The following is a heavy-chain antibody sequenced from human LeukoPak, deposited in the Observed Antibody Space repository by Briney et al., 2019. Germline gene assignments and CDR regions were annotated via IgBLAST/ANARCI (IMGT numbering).Heavy chain of an antibody. CDR2: IYPGDSDT. V-gene: IGHV5-51*01. CDR3: ARLSLSGYYDSSGYYSNWFDP. CDR1: GYTLTTYW. J-gene: IGHJ5*02. D-gene: IGHD3-22*01. Sequence: GESLKISCRAFGYTLTTYWIGWVRQMPGKGLEWMGLIYPGDSDTRYSPSFQGQVTISADKSISTAYLQWSSLKASDTAMYYCARLSLSGYYDSSGYYSNWFDPWGQGTLVTVSS.